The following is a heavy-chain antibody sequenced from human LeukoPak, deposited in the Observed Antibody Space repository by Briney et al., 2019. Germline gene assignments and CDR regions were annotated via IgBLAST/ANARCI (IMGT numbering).Heavy chain of an antibody. D-gene: IGHD5-12*01. Sequence: GESLRLSCAASGFTFSSYWMHWVPQAPGKGLVWVSHIKSDGSRTSYADSVKGRFTISRDNAKNTLYLQMNSLRAEDTAVYYCARDRGYTQDYWGQGTLVTVSS. V-gene: IGHV3-74*01. CDR2: IKSDGSRT. CDR3: ARDRGYTQDY. J-gene: IGHJ4*02. CDR1: GFTFSSYW.